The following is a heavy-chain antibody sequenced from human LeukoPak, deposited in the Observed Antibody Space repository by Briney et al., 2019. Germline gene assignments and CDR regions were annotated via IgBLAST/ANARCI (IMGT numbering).Heavy chain of an antibody. CDR1: GGSISNYY. Sequence: SETLSLTCSVSGGSISNYYWSWLRQSPGKGLEWIGSIYNNGGTNYNPSLKSRVTISVDRSKNQFSLKLSSVTAADTAVYYCASTVTEYFQHWGQGTLVTVSS. CDR3: ASTVTEYFQH. CDR2: IYNNGGT. D-gene: IGHD4-17*01. V-gene: IGHV4-59*12. J-gene: IGHJ1*01.